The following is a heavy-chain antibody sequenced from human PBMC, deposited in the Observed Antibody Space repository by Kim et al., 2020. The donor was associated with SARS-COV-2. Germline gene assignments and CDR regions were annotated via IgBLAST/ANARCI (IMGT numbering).Heavy chain of an antibody. Sequence: GGSLRLSCAASGFTFSSYAMHWVRQAPGKGLEWVAVISYDGSNKYYADSVKGRFTISRDNSKNTLYLQMNSLRAEDTAVYYCARDLERITIFEGNYYYGMDVWGQGPPVPVSS. CDR2: ISYDGSNK. J-gene: IGHJ6*02. D-gene: IGHD3-3*01. V-gene: IGHV3-30*04. CDR1: GFTFSSYA. CDR3: ARDLERITIFEGNYYYGMDV.